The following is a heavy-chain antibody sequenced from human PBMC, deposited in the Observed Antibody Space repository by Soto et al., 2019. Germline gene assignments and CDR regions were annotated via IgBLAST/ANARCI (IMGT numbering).Heavy chain of an antibody. V-gene: IGHV3-30*03. Sequence: GGSLRLSCVASGFTFSSYGMHWVRQAPGKGLEWVAIISYDGSNTYYADSVKGRFTISRDNSKNTLYLQMNSLRAEDTAVYYCARDQHSNSWYGYWGQGTLVTVSS. CDR1: GFTFSSYG. CDR3: ARDQHSNSWYGY. CDR2: ISYDGSNT. J-gene: IGHJ4*02. D-gene: IGHD6-13*01.